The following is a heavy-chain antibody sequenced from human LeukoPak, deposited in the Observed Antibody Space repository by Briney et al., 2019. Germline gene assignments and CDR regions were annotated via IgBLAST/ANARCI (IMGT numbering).Heavy chain of an antibody. V-gene: IGHV4-34*01. D-gene: IGHD6-19*01. CDR1: GGSFSGYY. Sequence: SETLSLTCAVYGGSFSGYYWSWIRQPPGKGLEWIGEINHSGSTNYNPSLKSRVTISVDTSKNQFSLKLSSVTAADTAVYYCARQQGPGIGSGAFDIWGQGTMVTVSS. CDR3: ARQQGPGIGSGAFDI. J-gene: IGHJ3*02. CDR2: INHSGST.